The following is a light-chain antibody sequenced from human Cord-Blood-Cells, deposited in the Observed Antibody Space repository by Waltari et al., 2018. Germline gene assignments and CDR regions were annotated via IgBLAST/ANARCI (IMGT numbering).Light chain of an antibody. V-gene: IGLV2-11*01. CDR2: DVS. CDR1: SSDVGGYNY. Sequence: QSALTQPRSVSGSPGQSVTISCTGTSSDVGGYNYVSWYQQHPGKAPKLMIDDVSKRPSGVPDRFSGSKSGTTASLPISGLQAEDETDYYCCSYAGSYTWVFGGGTKLTVL. J-gene: IGLJ3*02. CDR3: CSYAGSYTWV.